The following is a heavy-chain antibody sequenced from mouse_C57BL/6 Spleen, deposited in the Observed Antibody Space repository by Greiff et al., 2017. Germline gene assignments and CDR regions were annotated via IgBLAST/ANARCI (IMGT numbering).Heavy chain of an antibody. J-gene: IGHJ4*01. CDR2: ISYDGSN. Sequence: VQLPGSGTGLVKPSPSLSLNCSVTGYSITRGFYWDWIRPFPGKKLEWIGYISYDGSNNYNPSLKNRISITRDTSKNQFFLKLNSVTTEDTATYYCARDRLGYAIDYWGQGTSVTVSS. V-gene: IGHV3-6*01. CDR3: ARDRLGYAIDY. CDR1: GYSITRGFY. D-gene: IGHD4-1*01.